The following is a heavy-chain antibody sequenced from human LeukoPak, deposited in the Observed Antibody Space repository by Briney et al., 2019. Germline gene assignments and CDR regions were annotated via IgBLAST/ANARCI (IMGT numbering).Heavy chain of an antibody. Sequence: SETLSLTCTVSGGSISSYYWSWIRQPPGKGLEWIGYIYYSGSTNYNPSLKSRVTISVDTSKNQFSLKLSSVAAADTAVYYCARGLFFYGDYYEDVFDIWGQGTMVTVSS. D-gene: IGHD4-17*01. V-gene: IGHV4-59*01. CDR1: GGSISSYY. CDR3: ARGLFFYGDYYEDVFDI. J-gene: IGHJ3*02. CDR2: IYYSGST.